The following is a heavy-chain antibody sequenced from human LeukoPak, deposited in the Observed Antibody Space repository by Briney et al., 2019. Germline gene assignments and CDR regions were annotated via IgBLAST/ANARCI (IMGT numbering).Heavy chain of an antibody. D-gene: IGHD3-9*01. CDR2: ISWNSGSI. Sequence: GGSLRLSCAASGFTFDDYAMHWVRQAPGKGLEWVSGISWNSGSIGYADSVKGRFTISRDNAKNSLYLQMNSLRAEDTALYYCAKDENYDILTGYPFDYWGQGTLVTVSS. J-gene: IGHJ4*02. V-gene: IGHV3-9*01. CDR3: AKDENYDILTGYPFDY. CDR1: GFTFDDYA.